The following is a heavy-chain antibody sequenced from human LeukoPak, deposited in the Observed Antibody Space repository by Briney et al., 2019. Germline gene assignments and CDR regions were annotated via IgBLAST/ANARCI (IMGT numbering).Heavy chain of an antibody. Sequence: GGSLRLSCAASGFIFSSYWMSWVRQAPGKGLVWVSRIKPDGSDTNYADSVKGRFTISRDNAKNTVYLQMNSLRAEDTAVYNCAKGIEYSSASPFDYWGQGTLVTVSS. CDR2: IKPDGSDT. D-gene: IGHD6-6*01. J-gene: IGHJ4*02. CDR1: GFIFSSYW. V-gene: IGHV3-74*01. CDR3: AKGIEYSSASPFDY.